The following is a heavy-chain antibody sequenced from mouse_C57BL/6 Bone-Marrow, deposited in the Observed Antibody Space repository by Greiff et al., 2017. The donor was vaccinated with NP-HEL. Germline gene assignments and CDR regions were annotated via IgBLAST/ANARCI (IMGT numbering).Heavy chain of an antibody. J-gene: IGHJ3*01. D-gene: IGHD2-2*01. CDR3: ARRGYDAWFAY. Sequence: EVKLMESGAELVKPGASVKLSCTASGFNIKDYYMHWVKQRTEQGLEWIGRIDPEDGETKYAPTFQGKATITADTSSNTAYLQLSSLTSEDTAVYYCARRGYDAWFAYWGQGTLVTVSA. CDR1: GFNIKDYY. CDR2: IDPEDGET. V-gene: IGHV14-2*01.